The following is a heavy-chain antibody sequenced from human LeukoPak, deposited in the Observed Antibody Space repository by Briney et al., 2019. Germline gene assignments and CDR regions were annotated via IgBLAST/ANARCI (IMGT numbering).Heavy chain of an antibody. CDR3: ARLDYSNYSLDY. CDR2: MYYSGST. Sequence: SETLSLTRTVSGGSLSSSSYYWGWIRQSPGKGLEWIGSMYYSGSTYYNPSFKSRVTISEDTSKNQFSLNLSSVTAADTAVYFCARLDYSNYSLDYWGQGTLVTVSS. J-gene: IGHJ4*02. CDR1: GGSLSSSSYY. D-gene: IGHD4-11*01. V-gene: IGHV4-39*07.